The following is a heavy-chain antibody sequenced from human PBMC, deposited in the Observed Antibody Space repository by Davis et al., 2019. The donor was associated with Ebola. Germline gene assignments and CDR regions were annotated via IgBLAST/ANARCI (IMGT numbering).Heavy chain of an antibody. CDR2: INQDASGK. J-gene: IGHJ4*02. V-gene: IGHV3-7*01. CDR3: ATSRAYSYEI. CDR1: GFTFRSYW. D-gene: IGHD5-12*01. Sequence: PGGSLRLSCAASGFTFRSYWMTWVRQVPGKGLEWVAHINQDASGKYYLDSVKGRFTISRDNAKNSLYVQMNSLRAEDTAVYFCATSRAYSYEIWGQGTLVTVSS.